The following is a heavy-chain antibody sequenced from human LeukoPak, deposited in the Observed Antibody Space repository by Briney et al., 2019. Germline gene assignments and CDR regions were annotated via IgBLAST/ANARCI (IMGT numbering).Heavy chain of an antibody. CDR1: GGSINGYY. CDR2: ISDSGST. CDR3: ARVFRGAVTSNWFDP. V-gene: IGHV4-59*01. J-gene: IGHJ5*02. D-gene: IGHD4-17*01. Sequence: SETLSLTCTVSGGSINGYYWTWIRQPPGKGLEWIGYISDSGSTNHNPSLKSRVSMSVGSSNTDFSVRLNSVTAADTAVYYCARVFRGAVTSNWFDPWGQGTLVTVSS.